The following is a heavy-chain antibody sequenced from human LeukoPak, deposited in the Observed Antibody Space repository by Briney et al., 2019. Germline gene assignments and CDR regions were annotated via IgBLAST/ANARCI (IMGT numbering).Heavy chain of an antibody. D-gene: IGHD6-19*01. V-gene: IGHV3-33*01. CDR2: IWYDGSNK. Sequence: PGGSLRLSCAASGFTFSSYGMHWVRQAPGKGLEWVAVIWYDGSNKYYADSVKGRFTISRDNSKNTLYLQMNSLRAEDTAVHYCARAVPDTWHYFDYWGQGTLVTVSS. J-gene: IGHJ4*02. CDR3: ARAVPDTWHYFDY. CDR1: GFTFSSYG.